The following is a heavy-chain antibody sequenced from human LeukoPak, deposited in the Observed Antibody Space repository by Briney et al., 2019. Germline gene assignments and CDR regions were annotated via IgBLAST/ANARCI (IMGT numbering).Heavy chain of an antibody. J-gene: IGHJ4*02. Sequence: SETLSLTCAVSGGSISSSNWWSWVRQPPGKGLEWIGEIYHSGSTNYNPSLKSRATISVDKSKNQFSLKLSSVTAADTAVYYCASWEDTAKVQGFDYWGQGTLVTVSS. CDR3: ASWEDTAKVQGFDY. CDR1: GGSISSSNW. D-gene: IGHD5-18*01. V-gene: IGHV4-4*02. CDR2: IYHSGST.